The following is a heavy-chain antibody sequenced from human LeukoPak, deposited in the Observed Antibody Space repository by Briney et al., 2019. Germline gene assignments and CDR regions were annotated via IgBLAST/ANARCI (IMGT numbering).Heavy chain of an antibody. V-gene: IGHV3-48*03. J-gene: IGHJ4*02. CDR2: ISSSGSTI. Sequence: PGGSLRLSCAASGFTFSSYEMNWVRQAPGKGLEWVSYISSSGSTIYYADSVKGRFTISRDNAKNSLCLQMNSLRAEDTAGYYCARVPIVVGKDGAFDYWGQGTLVTVSS. CDR3: ARVPIVVGKDGAFDY. CDR1: GFTFSSYE. D-gene: IGHD2-21*01.